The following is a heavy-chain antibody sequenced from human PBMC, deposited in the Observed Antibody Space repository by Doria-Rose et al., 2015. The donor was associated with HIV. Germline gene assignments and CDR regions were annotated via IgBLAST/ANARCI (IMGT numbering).Heavy chain of an antibody. CDR3: ARARNYGFPHFFDF. CDR2: ISSSEIT. V-gene: IGHV4-30-4*01. CDR1: GDSISSGGSF. D-gene: IGHD3-10*01. Sequence: QVQLQESGPGLVWPSQTLSLTCTVSGDSISSGGSFWSWIRQPPGKGPESIRYISSSEITYYYPSLRGRLTISLDASKNQFSLNLNSVTAADTAVYYCARARNYGFPHFFDFWGQGTLVTVSS. J-gene: IGHJ4*02.